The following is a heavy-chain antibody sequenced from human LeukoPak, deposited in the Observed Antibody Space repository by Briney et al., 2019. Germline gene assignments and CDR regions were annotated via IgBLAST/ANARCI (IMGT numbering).Heavy chain of an antibody. D-gene: IGHD3-16*01. V-gene: IGHV3-30*02. CDR3: AKDRYSYAFEYFES. J-gene: IGHJ4*02. Sequence: PGGSLRLSCAASGFTFSSYGMHWARQAPGKGLEWVAVIWYDGSNKYYADSVKGRFTISRDNSKNTLSLQVSSLRAEDTAVYYCAKDRYSYAFEYFESWGQGTLVTVSS. CDR1: GFTFSSYG. CDR2: IWYDGSNK.